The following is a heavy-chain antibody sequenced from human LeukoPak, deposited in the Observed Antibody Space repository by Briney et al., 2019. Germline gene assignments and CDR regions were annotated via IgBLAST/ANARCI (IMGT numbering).Heavy chain of an antibody. CDR2: IYSGGST. V-gene: IGHV3-53*01. J-gene: IGHJ5*02. Sequence: GGSLRLSCAASGFTVSSNYMSWVRQAPGKGLEWVSVIYSGGSTYYADSVKGRFTISRDNSKNTRDLQMNRLRAEDTGVYYCAKEGVYCSGGNGVFNWLDPWGHGTLVTVSS. CDR1: GFTVSSNY. D-gene: IGHD4-23*01. CDR3: AKEGVYCSGGNGVFNWLDP.